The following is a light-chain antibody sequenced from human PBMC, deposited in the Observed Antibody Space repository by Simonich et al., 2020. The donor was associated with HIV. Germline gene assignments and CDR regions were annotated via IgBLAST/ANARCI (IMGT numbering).Light chain of an antibody. CDR1: QSLVHSDGNTY. V-gene: IGKV2-30*02. J-gene: IGKJ3*01. CDR3: MQGTLPFT. Sequence: DVVMTQSPLSLPVTLGQPASISCRSSQSLVHSDGNTYLHWFQQRPGQTPRRLIHKVSNRDSGVPDRFSGRGSGTDFTLKISRVEAEDVGVYYCMQGTLPFTFGPGTKVDIK. CDR2: KVS.